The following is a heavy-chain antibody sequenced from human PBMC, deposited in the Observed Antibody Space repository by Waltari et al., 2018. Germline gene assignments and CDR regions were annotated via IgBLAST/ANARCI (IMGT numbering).Heavy chain of an antibody. CDR1: GYTFSGYY. J-gene: IGHJ6*03. CDR2: INPNSGGT. CDR3: ARGDWNRDYFYMDV. Sequence: QVQLVQSGAEVKKPGASVKVSCKASGYTFSGYYMPWVRQAPGQGLEWMGWINPNSGGTNYAQKCQGRVTMTRDTSINNTADMELSRLTSDDTAVYYCARGDWNRDYFYMDVWGRGTTVTISS. D-gene: IGHD1-1*01. V-gene: IGHV1-2*02.